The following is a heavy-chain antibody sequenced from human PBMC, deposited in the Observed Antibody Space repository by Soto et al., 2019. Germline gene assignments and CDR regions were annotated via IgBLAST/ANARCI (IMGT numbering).Heavy chain of an antibody. CDR3: ARAYCGGDCPTFDY. Sequence: ASVKVSCKASGYTFTGYYMHWVRQAPGQGLEWMGWINPNSGGTNYAQKFQGWVTMTRGTSISTAYMELSRLRSDDTAVYYCARAYCGGDCPTFDYWGQGTLVTVSS. J-gene: IGHJ4*02. CDR1: GYTFTGYY. CDR2: INPNSGGT. D-gene: IGHD2-21*02. V-gene: IGHV1-2*04.